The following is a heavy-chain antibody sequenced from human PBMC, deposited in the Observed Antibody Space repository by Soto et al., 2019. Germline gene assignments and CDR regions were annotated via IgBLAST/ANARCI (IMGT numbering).Heavy chain of an antibody. V-gene: IGHV4-59*01. D-gene: IGHD5-12*01. Sequence: SETLSLTCTVSGGSISSYYWSWIRQPPGKGLEWIGYIYYSGSTNYNPSLKSRVTISVDTSKNQFSLKLSSVTAADTAVYYCARDLFTRGYAWSFDYRAQRTPVTVSS. J-gene: IGHJ4*02. CDR3: ARDLFTRGYAWSFDY. CDR1: GGSISSYY. CDR2: IYYSGST.